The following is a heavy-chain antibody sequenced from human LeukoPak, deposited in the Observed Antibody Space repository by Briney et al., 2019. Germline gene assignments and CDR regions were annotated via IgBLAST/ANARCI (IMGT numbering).Heavy chain of an antibody. J-gene: IGHJ4*02. CDR2: IWYDGSNK. Sequence: GGSLRLSCAASGVTVNSNYMSWVRQAPGKGLDWVAVIWYDGSNKYYADSVKGRFTISRDNSKNTLYLQMNSLRAEDTAVYYCARDLTGPFLWFYYWGQGTLVTVSS. D-gene: IGHD3-10*01. CDR3: ARDLTGPFLWFYY. V-gene: IGHV3-33*08. CDR1: GVTVNSNY.